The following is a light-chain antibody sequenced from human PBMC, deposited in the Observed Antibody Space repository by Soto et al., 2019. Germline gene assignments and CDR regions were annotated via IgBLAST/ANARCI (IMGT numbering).Light chain of an antibody. CDR3: QHYGNSPPEYT. J-gene: IGKJ3*01. CDR2: GAS. CDR1: QSVSSSF. Sequence: EIVLTQSPGTLSLSPGEGATLSCRASQSVSSSFLAWYQQRPGQAPRLLIFGASYRATGIPDRFSGSGSGTDFTLTISRLEPEDFAVYYCQHYGNSPPEYTFGPGTKVDSK. V-gene: IGKV3-20*01.